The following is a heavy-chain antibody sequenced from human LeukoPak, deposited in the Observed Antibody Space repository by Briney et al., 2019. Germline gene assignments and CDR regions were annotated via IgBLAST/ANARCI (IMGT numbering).Heavy chain of an antibody. CDR3: ARDRLGAMLFFDS. Sequence: ASVKVSCKASGYTFSRYAISWVRQAPGQGLEWMGWISGYNGYTKNAQKFQGRVTMTTDTSTSTAYMELRSLRSDDTAVYYCARDRLGAMLFFDSWGQGTLVTVSS. V-gene: IGHV1-18*01. J-gene: IGHJ4*02. CDR2: ISGYNGYT. D-gene: IGHD3-16*01. CDR1: GYTFSRYA.